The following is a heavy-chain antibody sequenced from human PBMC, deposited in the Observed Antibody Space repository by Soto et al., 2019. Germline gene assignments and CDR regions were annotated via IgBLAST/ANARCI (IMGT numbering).Heavy chain of an antibody. CDR2: INHSGSI. D-gene: IGHD2-2*01. CDR1: GGSFSGYY. CDR3: ARVVVPASSPYYYYMDV. V-gene: IGHV4-34*01. Sequence: QVQLQQWGAGLLKPSETLSLTCAVYGGSFSGYYWSWIRQPPGKGLEWIGEINHSGSINYNPSLKSRVTRSVDTSTNQFSRKLSSVTAADTAVYYCARVVVPASSPYYYYMDVWGKGTTVTVSS. J-gene: IGHJ6*03.